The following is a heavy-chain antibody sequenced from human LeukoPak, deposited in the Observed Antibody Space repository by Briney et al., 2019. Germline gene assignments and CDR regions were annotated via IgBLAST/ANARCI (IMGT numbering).Heavy chain of an antibody. D-gene: IGHD1-26*01. Sequence: SETLSLTCTVSGGSISSYYWSWIRQPPGKGLEWIGYIYYSGSTNYNPSLKSRVTISVDTSKNQFSLKLSSVTAADTAVYYCARWSGSGSYLRFDPWGQGTLVTVSS. V-gene: IGHV4-59*12. CDR1: GGSISSYY. J-gene: IGHJ5*02. CDR2: IYYSGST. CDR3: ARWSGSGSYLRFDP.